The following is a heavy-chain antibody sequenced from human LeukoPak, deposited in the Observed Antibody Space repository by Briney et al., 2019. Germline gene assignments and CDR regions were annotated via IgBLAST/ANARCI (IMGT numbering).Heavy chain of an antibody. Sequence: GGSLRLSCAASGFTFDDYAMHWVRQAPGKGLEWVSGISWNSGSIGYADSVKGRFTISRDNAKNSLYLQMNSLRAEDTAVYYCARSPNYKGYFDYWGQGTLVPVSS. D-gene: IGHD3-10*01. V-gene: IGHV3-9*01. CDR1: GFTFDDYA. J-gene: IGHJ4*02. CDR3: ARSPNYKGYFDY. CDR2: ISWNSGSI.